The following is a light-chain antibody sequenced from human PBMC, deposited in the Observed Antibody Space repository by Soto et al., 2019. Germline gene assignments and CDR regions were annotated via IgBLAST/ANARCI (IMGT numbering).Light chain of an antibody. J-gene: IGKJ1*01. CDR1: QSVSSN. V-gene: IGKV3-15*01. Sequence: EIVMTQSPATLSVSPGERATLSCRASQSVSSNLAWYQQKLGQAPRLLIYGASTRATGIPARFSGGGSGTEFTLTISSLQSEDFAVYYCQQYSNWPPWTFGQGTKVEIK. CDR2: GAS. CDR3: QQYSNWPPWT.